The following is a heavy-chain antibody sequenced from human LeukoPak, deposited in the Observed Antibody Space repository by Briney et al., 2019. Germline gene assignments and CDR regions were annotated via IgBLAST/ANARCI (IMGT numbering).Heavy chain of an antibody. CDR1: GDSISGSSYY. CDR2: IYYSGRT. D-gene: IGHD3-10*01. J-gene: IGHJ5*02. CDR3: ARVVRADWFDP. Sequence: SETLSLTCTVSGDSISGSSYYWGWIRQPPGKGLESIGSIYYSGRTYYSPSLKSRVTISVDTSKNQFSLKLISVTAADTAVYYCARVVRADWFDPWGQGTLVTVSS. V-gene: IGHV4-39*07.